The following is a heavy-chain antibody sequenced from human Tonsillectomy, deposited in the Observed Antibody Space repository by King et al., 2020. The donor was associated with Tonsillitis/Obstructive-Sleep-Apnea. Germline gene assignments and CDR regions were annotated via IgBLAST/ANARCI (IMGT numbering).Heavy chain of an antibody. J-gene: IGHJ4*02. V-gene: IGHV1-69*06. CDR3: ARSSIESWVGPITSGRYYFDY. D-gene: IGHD1-26*01. CDR1: GGTFSSYA. CDR2: IIPIFGTA. Sequence: QLVQSGAEVKKPGSSVKVSCKASGGTFSSYAISWVRQAPGQGLEWMGGIIPIFGTANYAQKFQGRVTITADKSTSTAYMELSSLRSEDTAVYYCARSSIESWVGPITSGRYYFDYWGQGTLVTVSS.